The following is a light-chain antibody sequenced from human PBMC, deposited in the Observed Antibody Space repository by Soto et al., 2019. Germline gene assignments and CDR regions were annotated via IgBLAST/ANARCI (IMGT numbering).Light chain of an antibody. CDR3: QQRSNWLLT. CDR1: QSVGSY. J-gene: IGKJ4*01. V-gene: IGKV3-11*01. Sequence: EIVLTQSPATLSLSPGERATLSCRASQSVGSYLAWFQQKPGQAPRLLIYDASNRATGIPARFSGSGSGTDFTLTISSLEPEDFAVYSCQQRSNWLLTFGGGTKVEIK. CDR2: DAS.